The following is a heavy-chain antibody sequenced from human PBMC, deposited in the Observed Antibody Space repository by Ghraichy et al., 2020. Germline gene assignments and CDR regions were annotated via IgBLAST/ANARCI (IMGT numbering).Heavy chain of an antibody. CDR2: INQDGSEK. D-gene: IGHD3-16*01. V-gene: IGHV3-7*03. CDR3: ARGPYYNNAWGSPP. CDR1: GFTFSRYW. J-gene: IGHJ1*01. Sequence: GESLNISCATSGFTFSRYWMSWVRQAPGKGLECVANINQDGSEKYYVDSVKGRFTISRDNTMNSLFLQMNSLQFEDTAVYFCARGPYYNNAWGSPPWGRGTLVTVSS.